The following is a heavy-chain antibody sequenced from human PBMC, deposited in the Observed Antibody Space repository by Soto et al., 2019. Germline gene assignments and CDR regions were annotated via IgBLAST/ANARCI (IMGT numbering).Heavy chain of an antibody. J-gene: IGHJ5*02. CDR1: GYTFTGYY. V-gene: IGHV1-2*04. D-gene: IGHD2-2*01. Sequence: ASVKVSFKASGYTFTGYYMHWVRQAPGQGLEWMGWINPNSGGTNYAQKFQGWVTMTRDTSISTAYMELSRLRSDDTAVYYCAREGYCSSTSCRRFDPWGQGTLVTVSS. CDR2: INPNSGGT. CDR3: AREGYCSSTSCRRFDP.